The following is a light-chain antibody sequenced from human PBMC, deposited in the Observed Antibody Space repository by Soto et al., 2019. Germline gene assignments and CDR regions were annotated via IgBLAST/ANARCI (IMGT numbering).Light chain of an antibody. CDR2: DAS. CDR1: QSVSSC. Sequence: EIVLTQSPATLSLSPGERATLSCRASQSVSSCLAWYQQKPGQAPRLLIYDASHRATGIPARFSGSGSGTDFTLTISSLEPEDFAVYYCQQSSNWPLTFGGGNKVEIK. J-gene: IGKJ4*01. CDR3: QQSSNWPLT. V-gene: IGKV3-11*01.